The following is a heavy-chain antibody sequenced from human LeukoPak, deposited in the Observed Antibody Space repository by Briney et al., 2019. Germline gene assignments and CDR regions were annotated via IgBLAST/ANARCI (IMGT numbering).Heavy chain of an antibody. D-gene: IGHD6-13*01. J-gene: IGHJ4*02. CDR2: ISHIGST. CDR3: ARNFPYSKLDY. V-gene: IGHV4-59*11. CDR1: GASISGHY. Sequence: SETLSLTCTVSGASISGHYLTWLRQPPGKGLEWIGYISHIGSTNYNPSLKSRVTISVDTSKSQFSLQLSSVTAADTAVYYCARNFPYSKLDYWGQGTLVTVSS.